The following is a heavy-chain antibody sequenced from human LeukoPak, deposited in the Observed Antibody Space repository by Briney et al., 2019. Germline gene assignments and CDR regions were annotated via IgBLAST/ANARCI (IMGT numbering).Heavy chain of an antibody. CDR3: ARDKIMITFGGVIANWFDP. D-gene: IGHD3-16*02. CDR2: INTNTGNP. Sequence: GASAKVSCKASGYTFTSYAMNWVRQAPGQGLEWMGWINTNTGNPTYAQGFTGRFVFSLDTSVSTAYLQISSLKAEDTAVYYCARDKIMITFGGVIANWFDPWGQGTLVTVSS. V-gene: IGHV7-4-1*02. CDR1: GYTFTSYA. J-gene: IGHJ5*02.